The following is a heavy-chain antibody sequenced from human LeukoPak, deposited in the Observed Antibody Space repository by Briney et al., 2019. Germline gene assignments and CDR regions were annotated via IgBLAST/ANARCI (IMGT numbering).Heavy chain of an antibody. CDR2: IYYSGST. D-gene: IGHD5-18*01. V-gene: IGHV4-59*01. Sequence: PSETLSLTCTVSGGSISSYYWSWIRQPPGKGLEWIGYIYYSGSTSYNPSLKSRVTISVDTSKNQFSLKLSSVTAADTAVYYCARYSQGGYGYVDYWGQGTLVTVSS. J-gene: IGHJ4*02. CDR1: GGSISSYY. CDR3: ARYSQGGYGYVDY.